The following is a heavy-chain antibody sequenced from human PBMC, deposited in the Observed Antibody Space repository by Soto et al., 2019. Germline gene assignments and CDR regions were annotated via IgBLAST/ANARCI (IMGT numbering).Heavy chain of an antibody. CDR2: IWYDGSNK. CDR3: ARPHYDFWSGYGASHYYGMDV. CDR1: GFTFSSYG. J-gene: IGHJ6*02. Sequence: QVQLVESGGGVVQPGRPLRLSCAASGFTFSSYGMHWVRQAPGKGLEWVAVIWYDGSNKYYADSVKGRFTISRDNSKNTLYRQMNSLRAEDTAVYYCARPHYDFWSGYGASHYYGMDVWGQGTTVIVSS. D-gene: IGHD3-3*01. V-gene: IGHV3-33*01.